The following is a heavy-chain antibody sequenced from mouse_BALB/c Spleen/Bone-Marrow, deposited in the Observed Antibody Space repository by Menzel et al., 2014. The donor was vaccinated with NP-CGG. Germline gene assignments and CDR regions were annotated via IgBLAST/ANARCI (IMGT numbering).Heavy chain of an antibody. CDR1: GFSLTNYG. V-gene: IGHV2-9*02. D-gene: IGHD3-2*02. Sequence: QVQLQQSGPGLVAPSQSLSITCTVSGFSLTNYGVHWVRQPPGKGLEWLGVIWAGGSTNYNSALMSRLSISKDNSKSQVSLKMIRLQTDDTAMYYCARVTSSAVGAMDYWGQGTSVTVSS. J-gene: IGHJ4*01. CDR3: ARVTSSAVGAMDY. CDR2: IWAGGST.